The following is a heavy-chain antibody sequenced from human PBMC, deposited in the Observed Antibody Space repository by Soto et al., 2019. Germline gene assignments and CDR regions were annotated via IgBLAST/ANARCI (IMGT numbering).Heavy chain of an antibody. V-gene: IGHV1-8*01. CDR2: MQPSTGRT. CDR3: ARGVSAVVDY. J-gene: IGHJ4*02. CDR1: GYSFTSLD. Sequence: SVKVSCKASGYSFTSLDINWVRQTAGQGLEWMGWMQPSTGRTGYAQKFQGRVTMTRDTSINTAYMELTTLTSDDTAFDYCARGVSAVVDYWGKGTLVTVSS. D-gene: IGHD2-15*01.